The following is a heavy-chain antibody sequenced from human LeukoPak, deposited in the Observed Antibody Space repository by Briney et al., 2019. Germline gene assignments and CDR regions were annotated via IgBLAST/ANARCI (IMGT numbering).Heavy chain of an antibody. CDR3: ARGSSWFIPDY. CDR1: GGSISSYY. Sequence: SETLSLTCTVSGGSISSYYWSWIRQPPGKGLEWIGYMYNSGSTNYNPSLKSRVTISIDTSKNQFSLKLSSVTAADTAVYYCARGSSWFIPDYWGQGTLVTVSS. V-gene: IGHV4-59*01. CDR2: MYNSGST. D-gene: IGHD6-13*01. J-gene: IGHJ4*02.